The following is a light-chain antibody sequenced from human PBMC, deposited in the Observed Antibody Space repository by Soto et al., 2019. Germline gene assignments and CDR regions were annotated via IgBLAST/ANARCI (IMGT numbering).Light chain of an antibody. V-gene: IGKV3-15*01. J-gene: IGKJ1*01. CDR3: QQHIKWPWT. CDR1: QSVSSS. Sequence: EIVMTQSPATLSMSPGERVTLSCRASQSVSSSLAWNQQKPGQAPRLLIYGASTRATGIPDRFSGSGSGTDFTLTISSLQSEDLAVYYCQQHIKWPWTFGQGTKVEIK. CDR2: GAS.